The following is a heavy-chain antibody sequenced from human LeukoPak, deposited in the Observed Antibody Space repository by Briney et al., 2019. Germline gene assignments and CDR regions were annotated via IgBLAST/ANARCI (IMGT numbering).Heavy chain of an antibody. CDR2: INPSGGST. Sequence: GASVKVSCKASGYTFTSYYMHWVRQAPGQGLEWMGIINPSGGSTSYAQKFRGRVTMTRDTSTSTVYMELSSLRSEDTAVYYCARDLIVGATRDYWGQGTLVTVSS. J-gene: IGHJ4*02. V-gene: IGHV1-46*03. CDR1: GYTFTSYY. CDR3: ARDLIVGATRDY. D-gene: IGHD1-26*01.